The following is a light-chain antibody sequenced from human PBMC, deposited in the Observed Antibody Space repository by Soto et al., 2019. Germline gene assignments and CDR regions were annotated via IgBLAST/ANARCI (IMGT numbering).Light chain of an antibody. Sequence: SALTQPASVSGSPGQSITISCTGTSSDVGGYNYVSWYQQHPGKAPKLMIYEVNNRPSGVSSRFSGSKSGNTASLTISGLQAGDEADYYCSSYTVTSITLYVFGTGTKVTVL. CDR3: SSYTVTSITLYV. J-gene: IGLJ1*01. CDR2: EVN. CDR1: SSDVGGYNY. V-gene: IGLV2-14*01.